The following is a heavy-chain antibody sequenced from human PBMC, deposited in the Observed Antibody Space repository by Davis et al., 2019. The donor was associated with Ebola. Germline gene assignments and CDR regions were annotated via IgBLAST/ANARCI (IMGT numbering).Heavy chain of an antibody. V-gene: IGHV3-30-3*01. CDR1: GFTFSSYA. CDR2: ISYDGSNK. CDR3: ARGRTGADY. J-gene: IGHJ4*02. D-gene: IGHD7-27*01. Sequence: GGSLRLSCAASGFTFSSYAMHWVRQAPGKGLEWVAVISYDGSNKYYADSVKGRFTISRDNSKNTLYLQMNSLRAEDTALYYCARGRTGADYWGQGTLATVSS.